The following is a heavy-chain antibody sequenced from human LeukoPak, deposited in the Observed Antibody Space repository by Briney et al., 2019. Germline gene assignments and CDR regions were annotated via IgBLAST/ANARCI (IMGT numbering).Heavy chain of an antibody. D-gene: IGHD3-3*01. CDR1: GGTFSSYA. CDR2: IIPIFGTA. J-gene: IGHJ4*02. V-gene: IGHV1-69*05. CDR3: AREGDDFWSGYLDY. Sequence: SVKVSCKASGGTFSSYAISWVRQAPGQGLEWMGGIIPIFGTANYAQKSQGRVTITTDESTSTAYMELSSLRSEDTAVYYCAREGDDFWSGYLDYWGQGTLVTVSS.